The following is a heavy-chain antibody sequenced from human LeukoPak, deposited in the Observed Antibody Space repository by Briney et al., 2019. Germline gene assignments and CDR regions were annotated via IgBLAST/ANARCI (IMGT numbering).Heavy chain of an antibody. V-gene: IGHV3-7*03. CDR1: GFTFSNYW. CDR2: IKQDGSEK. Sequence: GGSLRLSCAASGFTFSNYWMSWVRQAPGKGLEWVANIKQDGSEKYYVDSVKGRFTISRDEANNSLYLQMNSLRAEDTAVYYRARKAYGMDVWGKGTTVTVSS. CDR3: ARKAYGMDV. J-gene: IGHJ6*04.